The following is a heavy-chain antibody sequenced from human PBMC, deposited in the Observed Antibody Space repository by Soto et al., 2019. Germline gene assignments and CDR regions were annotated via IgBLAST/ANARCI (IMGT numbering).Heavy chain of an antibody. CDR1: VGSISSGGYS. CDR3: ARMWAAAGFFVDY. J-gene: IGHJ4*02. V-gene: IGHV4-30-2*01. CDR2: IYHSGST. Sequence: SETLSLTCAVSVGSISSGGYSWSWIRQPPGKGLEWIGYIYHSGSTYYNPSLKSRVTISVERSKNQFSLKLSSVTAADTAVYYCARMWAAAGFFVDYSGQANLVTVS. D-gene: IGHD6-13*01.